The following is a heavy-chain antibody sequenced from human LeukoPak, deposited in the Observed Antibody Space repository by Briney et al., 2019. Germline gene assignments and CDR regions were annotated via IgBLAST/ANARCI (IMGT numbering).Heavy chain of an antibody. CDR3: ARAKRKRTDIVVVPAAYYFDY. Sequence: SETLSLTCTVSGGSISSYYWSWIRQPPGKGLEWIGYIYYSGSTNYNPSLKSRVTISVNTPKNQFSLKLSSVTAADTAVYYCARAKRKRTDIVVVPAAYYFDYWGQGTLVTVSS. D-gene: IGHD2-2*01. J-gene: IGHJ4*02. CDR1: GGSISSYY. V-gene: IGHV4-59*01. CDR2: IYYSGST.